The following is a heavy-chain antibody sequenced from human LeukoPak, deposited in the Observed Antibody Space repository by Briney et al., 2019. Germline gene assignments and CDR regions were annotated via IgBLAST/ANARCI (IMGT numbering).Heavy chain of an antibody. D-gene: IGHD2-2*01. V-gene: IGHV3-30*02. CDR2: IRYDGNNK. J-gene: IGHJ4*02. CDR3: AKMRCSSTSCYPADY. Sequence: PGGSLRLSCAASGFTFSNYGMHWVRQAPGKGLEWVAFIRYDGNNKYYADSVKGRFTISRDNSKNTLYLQMNSLRAEDTAVYYCAKMRCSSTSCYPADYWGQGTLVTVSS. CDR1: GFTFSNYG.